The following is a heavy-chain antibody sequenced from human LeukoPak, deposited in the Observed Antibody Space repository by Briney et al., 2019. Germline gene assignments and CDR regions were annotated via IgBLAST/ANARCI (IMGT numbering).Heavy chain of an antibody. CDR3: ARVPRELLGC. J-gene: IGHJ4*02. V-gene: IGHV1-8*01. CDR1: GYTFTSYD. Sequence: ASVKVSCKASGYTFTSYDINWVRQATGQGLGWMGYMNPNSGNTDYAQKLQGRVTMTRNTSISTAYMELSSLRSEDTAVYYCARVPRELLGCWGQGTLVTVSS. D-gene: IGHD1-26*01. CDR2: MNPNSGNT.